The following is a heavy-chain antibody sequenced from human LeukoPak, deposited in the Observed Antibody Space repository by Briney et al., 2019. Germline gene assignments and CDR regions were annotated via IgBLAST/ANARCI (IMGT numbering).Heavy chain of an antibody. CDR1: GCTFSKYE. Sequence: GGALTLSCAASGCTFSKYEMNWVRQAPGKGVEGVSYISSSGRTIYYADSVKGRFTISRDNAKNSLYLQMNSLRAEDTAVYYCARWVVDGYNFDSWGQGTLVTVSP. V-gene: IGHV3-48*03. J-gene: IGHJ4*02. CDR3: ARWVVDGYNFDS. CDR2: ISSSGRTI. D-gene: IGHD5-24*01.